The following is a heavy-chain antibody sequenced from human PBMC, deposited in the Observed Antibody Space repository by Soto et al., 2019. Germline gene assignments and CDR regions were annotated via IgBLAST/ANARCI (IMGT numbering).Heavy chain of an antibody. CDR1: GGSINCYF. D-gene: IGHD6-19*01. CDR3: ARQEAVPGTPFDS. J-gene: IGHJ4*02. V-gene: IGHV4-59*01. Sequence: QVHLQESGPGPVKPSETLSLTCTVSGGSINCYFWNLNRQPPGKGLEWLGYGYFSGSTHYNPSLKTRLTISVDTSKKQFSLKLSSVTAADTAVYFCARQEAVPGTPFDSWGQGTLVSVSS. CDR2: GYFSGST.